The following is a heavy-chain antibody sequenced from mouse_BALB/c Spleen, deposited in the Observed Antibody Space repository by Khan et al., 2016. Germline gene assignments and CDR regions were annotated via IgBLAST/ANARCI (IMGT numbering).Heavy chain of an antibody. CDR2: INSDGSAI. CDR1: GFSLSGFW. CDR3: KRWGGYYFDV. J-gene: IGHJ1*01. V-gene: IGHV11-2*02. D-gene: IGHD2-2*01. Sequence: EVQLLETGGGLVQPGGSRGLSCEGSGFSLSGFWMRWVRQTPGKILECIGDINSDGSAINYAPSIKDRFTIFRDNDKNTLYLQMNNVRSEDSATYCGKRWGGYYFDVWGAGTTVTVSS.